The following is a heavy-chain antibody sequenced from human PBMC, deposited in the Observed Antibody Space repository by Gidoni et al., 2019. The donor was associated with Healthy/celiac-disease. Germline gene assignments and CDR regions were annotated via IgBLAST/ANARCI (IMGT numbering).Heavy chain of an antibody. CDR3: ARDLTPYYYGSGSYFHY. V-gene: IGHV3-30-3*01. CDR1: SSYA. D-gene: IGHD3-10*01. J-gene: IGHJ4*02. CDR2: ISYDGSNK. Sequence: SSYAMHWVRQAPGKGLEWVAVISYDGSNKYYADSVKGRFTISRDNSKNTLYLQMNSLRAEDTAVYYCARDLTPYYYGSGSYFHYWGQGTLVTVSS.